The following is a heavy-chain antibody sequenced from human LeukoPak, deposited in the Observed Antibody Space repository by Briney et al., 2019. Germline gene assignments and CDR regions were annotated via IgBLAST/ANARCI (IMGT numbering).Heavy chain of an antibody. Sequence: GGSLRLSCAASGFTFSSYWMHWVRQAPGKGLVWVSRINSDWSSTSYADSVKGRFTISRDNAKNTLYLQVNSLRAEDTAVYYCARDRKWELTFDYWGQGTLVTVSS. CDR3: ARDRKWELTFDY. J-gene: IGHJ4*02. V-gene: IGHV3-74*01. CDR2: INSDWSST. CDR1: GFTFSSYW. D-gene: IGHD1-26*01.